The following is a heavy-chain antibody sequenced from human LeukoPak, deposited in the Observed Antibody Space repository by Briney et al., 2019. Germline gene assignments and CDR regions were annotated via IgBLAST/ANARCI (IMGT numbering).Heavy chain of an antibody. D-gene: IGHD3-16*01. CDR1: GSSISSGGYY. CDR2: IYYSGST. Sequence: SETLSLTCTVSGSSISSGGYYWSWIRQHPGKGLEWIGYIYYSGSTYYNPSLKSRVTISVDTSKNQFSLKLSSVTAADTAVYYCARGRNRAFGAFDIWGQGTMVTVSS. J-gene: IGHJ3*02. CDR3: ARGRNRAFGAFDI. V-gene: IGHV4-31*03.